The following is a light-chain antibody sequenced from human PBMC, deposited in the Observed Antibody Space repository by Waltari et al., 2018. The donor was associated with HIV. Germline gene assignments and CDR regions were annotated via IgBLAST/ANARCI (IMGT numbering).Light chain of an antibody. J-gene: IGLJ2*01. CDR3: SSYTSSGPRYVL. CDR1: SGDVGGYNF. V-gene: IGLV2-14*03. CDR2: NVS. Sequence: SALTQPASVSGSPGQSITISCSGTSGDVGGYNFVSWYKKHPGKAPTLIIYNVSNRPSGVSIRFSGSRSANTASLTISGLQVEDEADYFCSSYTSSGPRYVLFGGGTRLTVL.